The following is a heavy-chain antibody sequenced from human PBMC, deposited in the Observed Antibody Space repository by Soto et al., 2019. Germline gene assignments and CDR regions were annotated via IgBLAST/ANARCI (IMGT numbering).Heavy chain of an antibody. CDR1: GGSISSGGYY. J-gene: IGHJ3*02. D-gene: IGHD2-2*01. CDR2: IYYSGST. CDR3: ARGGIVVVPAAIRDAFDI. V-gene: IGHV4-31*03. Sequence: QVQLQESGPGLVKPSQTLFLTCTVSGGSISSGGYYWSWIRQHPGKGLEWIGYIYYSGSTYYNPSLKSRVTISVDTSKNQFSLKLSSVTAADTAVYYCARGGIVVVPAAIRDAFDIWGQGTMVTVSS.